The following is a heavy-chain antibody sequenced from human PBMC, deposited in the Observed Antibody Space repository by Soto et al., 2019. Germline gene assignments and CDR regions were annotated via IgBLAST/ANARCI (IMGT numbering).Heavy chain of an antibody. Sequence: QVQLVQSGAEVKKPGSSVKVSCKASGGTFSSYTISWVRQAPGQGLEWMGRIIPILGIANYAQKFQGSVTITADKTTSTAYMELSSLRSEDTAVYYCARFVVGVAATHSDDAFDIWGQGTMVTVSS. CDR3: ARFVVGVAATHSDDAFDI. CDR1: GGTFSSYT. CDR2: IIPILGIA. D-gene: IGHD2-15*01. J-gene: IGHJ3*02. V-gene: IGHV1-69*02.